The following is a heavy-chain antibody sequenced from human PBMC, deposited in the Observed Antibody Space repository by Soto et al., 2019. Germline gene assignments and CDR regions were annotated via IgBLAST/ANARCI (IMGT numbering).Heavy chain of an antibody. CDR1: GFTFSSYA. V-gene: IGHV3-64*01. D-gene: IGHD6-6*01. CDR3: ARRVSGSSSGYDY. CDR2: ISSNGGST. Sequence: GGSLRLSCAASGFTFSSYAMRWVRQAPGKGLEYVSAISSNGGSTYYANSVKGRFTISRDNSKNTLYLQMGSLRGEDVAVYYCARRVSGSSSGYDYWGQGTLVTVSS. J-gene: IGHJ4*02.